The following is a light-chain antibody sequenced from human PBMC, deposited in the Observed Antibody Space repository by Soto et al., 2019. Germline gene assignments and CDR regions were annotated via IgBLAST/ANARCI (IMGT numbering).Light chain of an antibody. Sequence: QSVLTQPPSASGTPGQGVVISCSGSHSNVGVNAISWYQHLPGMAPRLLLHTDDQRPSGIPDRFSGSHSGTSASLATSRLQSEDEGHYYCASWDDDLNGPIFGGGTKLTVL. J-gene: IGLJ2*01. CDR3: ASWDDDLNGPI. CDR1: HSNVGVNA. V-gene: IGLV1-44*01. CDR2: TDD.